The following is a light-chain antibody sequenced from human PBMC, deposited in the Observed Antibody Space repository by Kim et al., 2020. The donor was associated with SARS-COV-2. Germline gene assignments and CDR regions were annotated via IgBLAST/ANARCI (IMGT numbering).Light chain of an antibody. J-gene: IGLJ2*01. CDR1: KLGDKY. V-gene: IGLV3-1*01. CDR3: QAWDSSIVV. CDR2: QDS. Sequence: SYELTQPPSVSVSPGQTASITCSGDKLGDKYACXYQQKPGQSPVLVIYQDSKRPSGIPERFSGSNSGNTATLTISGTQAMDEADYYCQAWDSSIVVFGGG.